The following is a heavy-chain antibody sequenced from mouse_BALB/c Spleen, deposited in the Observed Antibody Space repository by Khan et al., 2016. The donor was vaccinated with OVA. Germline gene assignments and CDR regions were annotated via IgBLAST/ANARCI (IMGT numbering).Heavy chain of an antibody. J-gene: IGHJ4*01. Sequence: QVQLQKSGPELVKPGALVKISCKASGYTFTSYDINWVMQRPGQGLEWIGWIYPGDDSTKYNEKFKDKATLTADKSSSTAYMQLSSLTSDNSAVYFCAREGLRGVAMDYWGQGTSVTVSS. CDR3: AREGLRGVAMDY. CDR2: IYPGDDST. CDR1: GYTFTSYD. D-gene: IGHD2-4*01. V-gene: IGHV1S56*01.